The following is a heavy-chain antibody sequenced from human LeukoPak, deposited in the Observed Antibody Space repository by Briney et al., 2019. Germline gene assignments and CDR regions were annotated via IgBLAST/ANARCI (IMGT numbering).Heavy chain of an antibody. CDR3: ARRLWYSGSFGYYFDY. V-gene: IGHV4-59*01. D-gene: IGHD1-26*01. J-gene: IGHJ4*02. Sequence: SETLSLTCTVSGVSISTFSWSWIRQPPGKGLEWIAYISDSGTTNYSPSLKSRVIISLDTSKNQVSLNLSSVTAADTAVYHCARRLWYSGSFGYYFDYWGQGALVTVSS. CDR1: GVSISTFS. CDR2: ISDSGTT.